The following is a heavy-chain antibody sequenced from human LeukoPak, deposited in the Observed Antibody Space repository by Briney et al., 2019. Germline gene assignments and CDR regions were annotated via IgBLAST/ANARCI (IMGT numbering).Heavy chain of an antibody. CDR2: ISGSGGST. J-gene: IGHJ4*02. V-gene: IGHV3-23*01. CDR3: AKELWFGELSPFDY. D-gene: IGHD3-10*01. Sequence: PGGSLRLSCAASGFTFSSYAMSWVRQAPGKGLEWVSAISGSGGSTYYADSVKSRFTISRVNSKNTLYLQMNSLRAEETAVYYCAKELWFGELSPFDYWGQGILVTVSS. CDR1: GFTFSSYA.